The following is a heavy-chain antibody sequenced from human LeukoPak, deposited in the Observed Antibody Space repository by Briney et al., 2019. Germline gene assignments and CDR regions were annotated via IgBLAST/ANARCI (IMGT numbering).Heavy chain of an antibody. V-gene: IGHV4-31*03. Sequence: SEPLSLTCTVSGVSISSGGYYWSWIRRHPGGGLEWFGYIYYSGNNYYQPSLKSRVTISVDKSKNQFSLKLNSVTAADTAVYYCARVRYYDSSGYIDYWGQRTLVTVSS. CDR2: IYYSGNN. CDR1: GVSISSGGYY. J-gene: IGHJ4*02. CDR3: ARVRYYDSSGYIDY. D-gene: IGHD3-22*01.